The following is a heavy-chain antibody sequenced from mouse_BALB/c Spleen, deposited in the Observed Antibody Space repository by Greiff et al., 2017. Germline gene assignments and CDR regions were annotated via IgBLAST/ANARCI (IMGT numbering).Heavy chain of an antibody. CDR3: ARDDSRAMDY. J-gene: IGHJ4*01. CDR1: GFTFTDYY. Sequence: ESGGGLVQPGGSLRLSCATSGFTFTDYYMSWVRQPPGKALEWLGFIRNKANGYTTEYSASVKGRFTISRDNSQSILYLQMNTLRAEDSATYYCARDDSRAMDYWGQGTSVTVSS. V-gene: IGHV7-3*02. CDR2: IRNKANGYTT.